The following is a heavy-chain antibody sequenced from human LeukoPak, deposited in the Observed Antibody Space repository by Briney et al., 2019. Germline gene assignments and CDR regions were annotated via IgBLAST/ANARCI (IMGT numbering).Heavy chain of an antibody. V-gene: IGHV4-4*07. D-gene: IGHD1-14*01. J-gene: IGHJ4*02. CDR2: ISTSGST. CDR1: SGSIIRYH. Sequence: SETLSLTCTVSSGSIIRYHWSWIRQSAEKGLEWIGRISTSGSTNYNPSLKSRVTMSIDTSKNQFSLKLTSVTAADTAVYYCARDRRHRSSGVGDLAYYFDYWGQGTLVTVSS. CDR3: ARDRRHRSSGVGDLAYYFDY.